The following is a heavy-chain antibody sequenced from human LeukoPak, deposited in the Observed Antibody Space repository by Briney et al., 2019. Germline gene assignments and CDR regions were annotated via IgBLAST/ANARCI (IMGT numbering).Heavy chain of an antibody. Sequence: GGSLRLSCAASGFTFSTYWMTWVRQAPGKGLEWVANIKQDGSETYYVDSVKGRFTISRDNAKNSLYLQMSSLRAEDTAVYYCARGVPTGIDYFDYWGQGTLATVSS. J-gene: IGHJ4*02. V-gene: IGHV3-7*01. CDR2: IKQDGSET. D-gene: IGHD1-1*01. CDR3: ARGVPTGIDYFDY. CDR1: GFTFSTYW.